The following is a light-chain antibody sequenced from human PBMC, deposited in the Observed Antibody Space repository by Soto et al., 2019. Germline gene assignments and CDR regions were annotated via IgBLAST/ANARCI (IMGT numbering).Light chain of an antibody. CDR1: QTVTSSY. CDR2: GAS. V-gene: IGKV3-20*01. J-gene: IGKJ3*01. CDR3: QHYGISPFT. Sequence: EIVLTQSPGTLSLSPGERATLSCRASQTVTSSYLAWYQPKPGQAPRLLIYGASSRATGIPDRFSGSGSGTDFTLTISRLEPEDFAVYYCQHYGISPFTFGPGTKVEFK.